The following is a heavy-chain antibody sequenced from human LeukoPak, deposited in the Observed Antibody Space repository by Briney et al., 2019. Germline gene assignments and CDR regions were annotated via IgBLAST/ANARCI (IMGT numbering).Heavy chain of an antibody. J-gene: IGHJ4*02. CDR3: VSWAGGNSDVASFDY. Sequence: ASVKVSCKASGSIFSDYYMHWVRQIPERGVERMGWTYRRSGATNIAQKFQDRLTLPRDTSISTAYVELTNLPSDDTAVYYCVSWAGGNSDVASFDYWGQGTLVLVSS. V-gene: IGHV1-2*02. CDR1: GSIFSDYY. D-gene: IGHD2-21*01. CDR2: TYRRSGAT.